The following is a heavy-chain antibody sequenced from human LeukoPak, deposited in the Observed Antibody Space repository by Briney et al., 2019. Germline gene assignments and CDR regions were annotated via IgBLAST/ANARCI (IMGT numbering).Heavy chain of an antibody. CDR2: IYTSGST. D-gene: IGHD6-19*01. J-gene: IGHJ5*02. V-gene: IGHV4-4*07. CDR3: ARDLRGGYSSGWYGINWFDP. CDR1: GGSISSYY. Sequence: SETLSLTCTVSGGSISSYYWSWIRQPAGKGLEWIGRIYTSGSTNYNPSLKSRVTISVDTSKNQFSLKLSSVTAADTAVYYCARDLRGGYSSGWYGINWFDPWGQGTLITVSS.